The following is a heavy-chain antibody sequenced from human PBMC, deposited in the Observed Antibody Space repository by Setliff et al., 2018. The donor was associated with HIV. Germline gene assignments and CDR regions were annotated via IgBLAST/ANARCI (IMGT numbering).Heavy chain of an antibody. J-gene: IGHJ2*01. CDR3: AGELSPSSTRHWYLEL. V-gene: IGHV4-59*01. CDR2: GYYSGTT. CDR1: GVSISAYF. Sequence: PSETLSLTCTVSGVSISAYFWNWIRQSPWKGLEWIGFGYYSGTTYYNPSLKSRVTISVDTSKNHSSLKLTSVTAAHTAVYYCAGELSPSSTRHWYLELWGRGTLVTVSS.